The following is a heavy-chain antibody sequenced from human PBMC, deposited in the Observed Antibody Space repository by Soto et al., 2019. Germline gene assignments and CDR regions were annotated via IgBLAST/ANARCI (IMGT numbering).Heavy chain of an antibody. V-gene: IGHV1-3*05. Sequence: QVQLVQSGAEEKKPGASVKVSCKASGYTFTSYAMHWVRQAPGQRLEWMGWINAGNGNTKYSQKFQGRVTITSDTSASTAYMELSGLRSEDTAVYYCARAVAVPADFDYWGQGTLVTVSS. J-gene: IGHJ4*02. CDR3: ARAVAVPADFDY. CDR1: GYTFTSYA. D-gene: IGHD6-19*01. CDR2: INAGNGNT.